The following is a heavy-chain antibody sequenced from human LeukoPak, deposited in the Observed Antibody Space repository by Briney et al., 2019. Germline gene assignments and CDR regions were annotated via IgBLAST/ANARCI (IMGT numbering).Heavy chain of an antibody. CDR3: ASHRGDYATGYFDY. CDR1: GLTFRSYG. D-gene: IGHD1-1*01. CDR2: ISYDGSNK. Sequence: SGGSLRLSFAVSGLTFRSYGMHWVRQAPGKGLEWAAIISYDGSNKYYADSVKGRFTISKDNSHNTLYLQMNSLRAEDTAVYFCASHRGDYATGYFDYWGQGTLVTVSS. J-gene: IGHJ4*02. V-gene: IGHV3-30*03.